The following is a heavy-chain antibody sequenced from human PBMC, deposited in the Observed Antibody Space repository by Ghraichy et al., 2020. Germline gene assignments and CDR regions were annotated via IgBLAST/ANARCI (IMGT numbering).Heavy chain of an antibody. V-gene: IGHV3-23*01. CDR1: GFTFSNYA. CDR3: AKDNAVTTVTCFDY. CDR2: ISASGGST. D-gene: IGHD4-17*01. J-gene: IGHJ4*02. Sequence: LSLTCAASGFTFSNYAMSWVRQAPGRGLEWVSVISASGGSTYYADSVKGRFTISRDNSKNTLYLQMNSLRAEDTAVYYCAKDNAVTTVTCFDYWGQGTLVTVSS.